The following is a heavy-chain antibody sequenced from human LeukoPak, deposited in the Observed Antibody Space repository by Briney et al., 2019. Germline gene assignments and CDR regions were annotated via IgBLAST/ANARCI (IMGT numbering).Heavy chain of an antibody. CDR3: SRANGYGLIDY. V-gene: IGHV4-34*01. CDR1: GASFSDYY. J-gene: IGHJ4*02. D-gene: IGHD3-10*01. CDR2: IHPSGGT. Sequence: PSETLSLTCGLYGASFSDYYWNWLRLPPGKGLEWIGEIHPSGGTTYNPALQSRVTISLDTSKNQFSLKLNSVTAADTAMYYCSRANGYGLIDYWGQGTLVTVSS.